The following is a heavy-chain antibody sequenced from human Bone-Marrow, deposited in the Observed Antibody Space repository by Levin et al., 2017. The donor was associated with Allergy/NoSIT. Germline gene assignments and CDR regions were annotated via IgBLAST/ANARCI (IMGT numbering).Heavy chain of an antibody. CDR1: GGTFSSDT. CDR3: ARESGSYSDRVYFFEH. Sequence: ASVKVSCKASGGTFSSDTISWVRQAPGQGLEWMGRIIPILGVPQYAQNFQGRVTITTDRSTSTDYLELSSLRSEDTAVYYCARESGSYSDRVYFFEHWGQGTLFNVSS. V-gene: IGHV1-69*04. CDR2: IIPILGVP. D-gene: IGHD1-26*01. J-gene: IGHJ4*02.